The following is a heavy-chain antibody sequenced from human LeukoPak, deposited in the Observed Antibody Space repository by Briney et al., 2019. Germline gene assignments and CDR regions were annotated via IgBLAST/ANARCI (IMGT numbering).Heavy chain of an antibody. CDR2: INQDGSEK. Sequence: PGGSLRLSCAASGFNLNSYWISWVRQAPGKGLEWLANINQDGSEKYYVDSVKGRFTISRDNAKNSLYLQMSSLRAEDTAVYYCTTFYSRLTDYWGQGTLVTVSS. D-gene: IGHD2/OR15-2a*01. CDR1: GFNLNSYW. CDR3: TTFYSRLTDY. V-gene: IGHV3-7*05. J-gene: IGHJ4*02.